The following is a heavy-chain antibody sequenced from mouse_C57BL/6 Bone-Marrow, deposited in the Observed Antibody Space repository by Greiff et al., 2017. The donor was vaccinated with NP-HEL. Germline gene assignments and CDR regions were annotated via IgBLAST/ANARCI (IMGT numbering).Heavy chain of an antibody. V-gene: IGHV3-1*01. CDR3: ARGAIITTVVAEPNFDY. CDR1: GYSITSGYD. Sequence: EVKLQESGPGMVKPSQSLSLTCTVTGYSITSGYDWHWIRHFPGNKLEWMGYISYSGSTNYNPSLKSRISITHDTSKNHFFLKLNSVTTEDTATYYCARGAIITTVVAEPNFDYWGQGTTLTVSS. CDR2: ISYSGST. J-gene: IGHJ2*01. D-gene: IGHD1-1*01.